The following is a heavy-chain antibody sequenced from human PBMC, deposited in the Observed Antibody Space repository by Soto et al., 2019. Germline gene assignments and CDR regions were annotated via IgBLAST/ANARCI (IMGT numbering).Heavy chain of an antibody. CDR2: IIPIFGTA. Sequence: GASVKVSCKASGGTFSSYAISWVRQAPGQGLEWMGGIIPIFGTANYAQKFQGRVTITADESTSTAYMELSSLRSEDTAVYYCATDPLAVAGSNYWGQGTLVTVSS. D-gene: IGHD6-19*01. CDR1: GGTFSSYA. CDR3: ATDPLAVAGSNY. V-gene: IGHV1-69*13. J-gene: IGHJ4*02.